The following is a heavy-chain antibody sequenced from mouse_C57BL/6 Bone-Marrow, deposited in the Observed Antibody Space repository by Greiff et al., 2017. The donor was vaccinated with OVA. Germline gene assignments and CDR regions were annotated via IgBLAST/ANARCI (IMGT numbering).Heavy chain of an antibody. CDR2: INSDGGST. CDR3: ARQGYAMDY. J-gene: IGHJ4*01. CDR1: EYEFTCHD. Sequence: EVKLQESGGGLVQPGESLKLSCESNEYEFTCHDMPWVRQTPEKRLELVAAINSDGGSTYYPENMESRVTISRDNPKKTLYLQMSSRRSEDTALYYCARQGYAMDYWGQGTSVTVSS. V-gene: IGHV5-2*01.